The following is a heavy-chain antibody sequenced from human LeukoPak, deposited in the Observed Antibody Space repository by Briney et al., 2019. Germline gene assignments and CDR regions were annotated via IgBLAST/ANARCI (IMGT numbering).Heavy chain of an antibody. CDR3: ARVTYGSGSYYYFDY. CDR1: GFTFSSFA. V-gene: IGHV3-23*03. J-gene: IGHJ4*02. D-gene: IGHD3-10*01. CDR2: IHIDGSST. Sequence: QAGGSLRLSCAASGFTFSSFAMSWVRQAPGKGLEWVSRIHIDGSSTTYADSVKGRFTISRDNAENSLYLQMNSLRAEDTAVYYCARVTYGSGSYYYFDYWGQGTLVTVSS.